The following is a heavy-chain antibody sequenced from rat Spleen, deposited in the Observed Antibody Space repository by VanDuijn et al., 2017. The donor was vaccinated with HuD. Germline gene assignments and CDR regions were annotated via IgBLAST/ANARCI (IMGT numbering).Heavy chain of an antibody. V-gene: IGHV5S13*01. D-gene: IGHD1-1*01. CDR3: ARHGTINTMVRYYFDY. CDR1: GFTFSNYG. Sequence: EVQLVESDGGLVQPGRSLKLSCAASGFTFSNYGMHWIRQAPTKGLDWVASIANSGGSTYYPDSVKGRFTISRDNAKNTLYLQMNSLRSEDTATYYCARHGTINTMVRYYFDYWGQGDMVTVSS. J-gene: IGHJ2*01. CDR2: IANSGGST.